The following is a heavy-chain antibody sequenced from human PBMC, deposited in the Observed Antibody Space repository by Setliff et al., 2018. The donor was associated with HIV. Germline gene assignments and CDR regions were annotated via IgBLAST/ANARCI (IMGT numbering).Heavy chain of an antibody. CDR3: AGDMGYGDHGRAFDI. V-gene: IGHV3-15*01. D-gene: IGHD4-17*01. J-gene: IGHJ3*02. Sequence: PGGSLRLSCAASGFTFTNAWMNWVRQAPGKGLEWIGRLKSKTDGGTTDYAAPVKGRFTISRDDSKSTLYLQMNSVKTEDTALYYCAGDMGYGDHGRAFDIWGQGTMVTVSS. CDR1: GFTFTNAW. CDR2: LKSKTDGGTT.